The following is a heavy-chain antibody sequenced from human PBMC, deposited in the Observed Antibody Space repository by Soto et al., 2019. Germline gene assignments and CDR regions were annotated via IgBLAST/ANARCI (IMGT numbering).Heavy chain of an antibody. CDR1: GGTFSSYA. CDR2: IIPIFGTA. Sequence: SVKVSCKASGGTFSSYAISWVRQAPGQGLEWVGGIIPIFGTANYAQKFQGRVTITADESTSTAYMELSSLRSEDTAVYYCARDPVEYCGGDCYSDYWGQGTLVTVSS. V-gene: IGHV1-69*13. D-gene: IGHD2-21*02. CDR3: ARDPVEYCGGDCYSDY. J-gene: IGHJ4*02.